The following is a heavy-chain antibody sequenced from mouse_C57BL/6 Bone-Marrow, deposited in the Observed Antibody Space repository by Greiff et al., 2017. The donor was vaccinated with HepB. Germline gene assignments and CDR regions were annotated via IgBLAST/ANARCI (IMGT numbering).Heavy chain of an antibody. Sequence: EVMLVESGGGLVKPGGSLKLSCAASGFTFSSYAMSWVRQTPEKRLEWVATISDGGSYTYYPDNVKGRFTISRDNAKNNLYLQMSHLKSEDTAMYYCARDYREGYFDYWGQGTTLTVSS. V-gene: IGHV5-4*01. D-gene: IGHD5-5*01. CDR3: ARDYREGYFDY. J-gene: IGHJ2*01. CDR1: GFTFSSYA. CDR2: ISDGGSYT.